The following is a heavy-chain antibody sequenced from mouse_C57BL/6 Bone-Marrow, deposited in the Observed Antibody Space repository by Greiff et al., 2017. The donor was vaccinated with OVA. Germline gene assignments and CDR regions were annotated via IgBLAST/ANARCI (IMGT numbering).Heavy chain of an antibody. Sequence: VQLQQPGAELVMPGASVKLSCKASGYTFTSYWMHWVKQRPGQGLEWIGEIDPSDSYTNYNQKLKGKATLTVDKSSSTAYMQLSSLTSEDSAVYYCARCAQGYFDYWGQGTTLTVSS. J-gene: IGHJ2*01. CDR1: GYTFTSYW. CDR2: IDPSDSYT. V-gene: IGHV1-69*01. CDR3: ARCAQGYFDY. D-gene: IGHD3-2*02.